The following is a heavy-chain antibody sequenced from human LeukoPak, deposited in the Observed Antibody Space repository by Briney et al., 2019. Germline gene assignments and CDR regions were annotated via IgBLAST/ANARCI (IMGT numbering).Heavy chain of an antibody. CDR2: MNPNSGNT. CDR1: GYTFTSYD. CDR3: ARSVNYDLYMDV. V-gene: IGHV1-8*02. J-gene: IGHJ6*03. D-gene: IGHD3-3*01. Sequence: GASAKVSCKASGYTFTSYDINWVRQATGQGLEWMGWMNPNSGNTGYAQKFQGRVAMTTDTSTSTAYMELRSLRSDDTAVYYCARSVNYDLYMDVWGKGTTVTVSS.